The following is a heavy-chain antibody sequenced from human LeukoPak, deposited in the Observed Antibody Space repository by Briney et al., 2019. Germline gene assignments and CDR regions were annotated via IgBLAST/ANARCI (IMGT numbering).Heavy chain of an antibody. Sequence: SETLSLTCTVSGGSISSSNYYWGWIRQPPGKGLEWIVSIYYSGSTSYNPSLKSRVTISVDTSKNQFSLKLDSVTAADTAVYYCARNASDSGTSYFDYWGQGTLVTVSS. J-gene: IGHJ4*02. D-gene: IGHD1-26*01. CDR2: IYYSGST. CDR3: ARNASDSGTSYFDY. CDR1: GGSISSSNYY. V-gene: IGHV4-39*01.